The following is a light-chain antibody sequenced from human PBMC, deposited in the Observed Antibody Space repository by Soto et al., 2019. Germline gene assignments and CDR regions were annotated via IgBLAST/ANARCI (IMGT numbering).Light chain of an antibody. CDR2: GAS. CDR3: QQYGSSPIT. J-gene: IGKJ5*01. Sequence: ETVMTQIPATLSVSPGERVSLCCRASQSVSSNVAWYHQTPGQAPRLLIYGASSRATGIPDRFSGSGSGTDFTLTISRLEPEDFAVYYCQQYGSSPITFGQGTRLAI. CDR1: QSVSSN. V-gene: IGKV3-20*01.